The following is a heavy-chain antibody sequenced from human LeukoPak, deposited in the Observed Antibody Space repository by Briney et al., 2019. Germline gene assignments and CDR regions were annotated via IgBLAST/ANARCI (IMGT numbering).Heavy chain of an antibody. V-gene: IGHV1-2*02. CDR3: ARGETEETGTRPDAFDI. D-gene: IGHD6-13*01. Sequence: ASVKVSCKASGYTFTGYYMHWVRQAPGQGLEWMGWINPNSGGTKYAQKFQGRVTMTRDTSISTAYMELTRLRSDGTAVYYCARGETEETGTRPDAFDIWGQGTMVTVSS. CDR2: INPNSGGT. CDR1: GYTFTGYY. J-gene: IGHJ3*02.